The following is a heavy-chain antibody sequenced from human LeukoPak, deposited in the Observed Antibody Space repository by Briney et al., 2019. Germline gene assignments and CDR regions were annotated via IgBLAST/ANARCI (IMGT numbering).Heavy chain of an antibody. CDR3: ARGDPHADL. Sequence: PGGSLRPSCAASGFDLNTYEMNWVRQAPGKGLEWIADITISGHTKNYADSVKGRFTISRDNAGTSLYLQMNSLRVEDTGVYYCARGDPHADLWGQGTLVTVSS. CDR2: ITISGHTK. J-gene: IGHJ5*02. V-gene: IGHV3-48*03. CDR1: GFDLNTYE.